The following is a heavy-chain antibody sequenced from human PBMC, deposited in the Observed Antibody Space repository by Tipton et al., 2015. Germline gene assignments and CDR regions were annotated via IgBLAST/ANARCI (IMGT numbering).Heavy chain of an antibody. V-gene: IGHV4-61*01. CDR1: GGSVSSGNFY. J-gene: IGHJ4*02. Sequence: TLSLTCTVSGGSVSSGNFYWTWIRQPPGKGLEWIGHLYYSGITNYNPSLKSRVTISVDTSKNQFSLKLSSVTAADTAVYYCARVSRAAPTLGYFDYWGQGTLVTVSS. D-gene: IGHD6-6*01. CDR2: LYYSGIT. CDR3: ARVSRAAPTLGYFDY.